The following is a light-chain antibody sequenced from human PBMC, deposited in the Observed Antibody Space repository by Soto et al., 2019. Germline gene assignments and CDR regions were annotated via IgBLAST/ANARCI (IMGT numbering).Light chain of an antibody. J-gene: IGKJ1*01. CDR2: DAS. CDR3: QPYYHYWT. V-gene: IGKV1-5*01. Sequence: DIEMTQSTSTLSASVGDRVTITCRASQSVSTWLAWYQQRPGNPPKLLIYDASSLQSGVPSKFSGGGSGTEFTLTISSLQPDDFATYYCQPYYHYWTFGQGTNVDIK. CDR1: QSVSTW.